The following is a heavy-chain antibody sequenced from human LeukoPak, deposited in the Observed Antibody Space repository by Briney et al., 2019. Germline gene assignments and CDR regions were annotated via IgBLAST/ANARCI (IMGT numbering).Heavy chain of an antibody. CDR2: ISSSGSTI. J-gene: IGHJ4*02. V-gene: IGHV3-11*01. CDR3: ARDPYIVSNYYGSGSFDY. Sequence: GGSLRLSCAASGFTFSDYYMSWIRQAPGKGLEWVSYISSSGSTIYYADSVKGRFTISRDNAKNSLYLQMNSLRAEDTAVYYCARDPYIVSNYYGSGSFDYWGQGTLVTVSS. D-gene: IGHD3-10*01. CDR1: GFTFSDYY.